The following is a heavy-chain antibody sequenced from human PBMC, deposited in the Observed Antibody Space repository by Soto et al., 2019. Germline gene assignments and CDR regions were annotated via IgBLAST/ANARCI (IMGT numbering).Heavy chain of an antibody. V-gene: IGHV1-69*01. J-gene: IGHJ6*02. Sequence: QVQLVQSGAEVREPGSSVKVSCEASGGTFRSYAINWVRQAPGQGLEWMGGIIPMFGKANYAEKFLGRVTITADEATRTPYREVSSLKSEDTAVYYCARSMETNYVYCMDVWGLGTTVNVSS. CDR1: GGTFRSYA. CDR3: ARSMETNYVYCMDV. D-gene: IGHD3-16*01. CDR2: IIPMFGKA.